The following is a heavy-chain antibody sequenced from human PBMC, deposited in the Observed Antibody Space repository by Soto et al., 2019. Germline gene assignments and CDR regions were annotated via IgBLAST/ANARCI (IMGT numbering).Heavy chain of an antibody. D-gene: IGHD2-2*03. V-gene: IGHV3-30-3*01. CDR3: ARDGYCSSTSCYPPGYYYGMDV. CDR1: GFTFSSYA. CDR2: ISYDGSNK. J-gene: IGHJ6*02. Sequence: GGSLRLSCAASGFTFSSYAMHWVRQAPGKGLEWVAVISYDGSNKYYADSVKGRFTISRDNSKNTLYLQMNSLRAEDTAVYYCARDGYCSSTSCYPPGYYYGMDVWGQGTTVTVSS.